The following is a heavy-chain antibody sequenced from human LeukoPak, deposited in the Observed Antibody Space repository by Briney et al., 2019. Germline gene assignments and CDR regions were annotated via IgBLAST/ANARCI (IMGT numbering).Heavy chain of an antibody. D-gene: IGHD5-18*01. CDR1: GYTFTGYY. V-gene: IGHV1-69*02. J-gene: IGHJ4*02. CDR2: IIPILGIA. CDR3: ARVDTAMVIDY. Sequence: SVKVSCKASGYTFTGYYMNWVRQAPGQGLEWMGRIIPILGIANYAQKFQGRVTIAADKSTSTAYMELSSLRSEDTAVYYCARVDTAMVIDYWGQGTLVTVSS.